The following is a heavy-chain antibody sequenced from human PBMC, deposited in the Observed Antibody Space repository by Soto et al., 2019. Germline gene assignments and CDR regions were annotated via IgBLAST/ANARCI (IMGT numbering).Heavy chain of an antibody. J-gene: IGHJ4*02. D-gene: IGHD6-13*01. CDR1: GFTFSSYS. CDR2: IWSASNI. V-gene: IGHV3-48*02. CDR3: VRDYSFGFDY. Sequence: EVQLVESGGGLAQPEGSLRLSCAASGFTFSSYSVNWVRQAPGKGLEWVSNIWSASNINYADSVKGRFTVSRDNAKNSMSLQMNGLRDEDTAVYYCVRDYSFGFDYWGQGILVTVSS.